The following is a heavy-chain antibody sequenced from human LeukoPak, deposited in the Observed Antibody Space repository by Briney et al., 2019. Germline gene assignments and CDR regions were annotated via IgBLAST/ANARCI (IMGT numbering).Heavy chain of an antibody. CDR2: IYTSGST. Sequence: SETLSLTCTVSGGSISHYWSWIRQPAGKGLEWIGRIYTSGSTNYNPSLKSRVTMSVDTSKNQFSLKLSSVTAADTAVYYCARDGYSSSWYIGAWFDPWGQGTLVTVSS. CDR1: GGSISHY. CDR3: ARDGYSSSWYIGAWFDP. V-gene: IGHV4-4*07. D-gene: IGHD6-13*01. J-gene: IGHJ5*02.